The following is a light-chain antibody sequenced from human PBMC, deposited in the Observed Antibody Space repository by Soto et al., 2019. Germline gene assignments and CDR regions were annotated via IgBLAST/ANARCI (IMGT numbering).Light chain of an antibody. CDR2: KVS. J-gene: IGKJ3*01. Sequence: VVLTQSPLTLPVTLGQPASISCRSSQSLVYSDGITYLNWFHQRPGTSPRRLIYKVSNRDSGVPDIFSGSGSGTDFTLEISRVESEDVGVYYCMQGSHWPPLFGPGTKVEI. CDR1: QSLVYSDGITY. CDR3: MQGSHWPPL. V-gene: IGKV2-30*01.